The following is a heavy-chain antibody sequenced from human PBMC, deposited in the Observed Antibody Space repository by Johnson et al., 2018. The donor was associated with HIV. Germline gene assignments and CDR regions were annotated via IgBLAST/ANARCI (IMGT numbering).Heavy chain of an antibody. V-gene: IGHV3-30*04. CDR1: GFTFSSYA. J-gene: IGHJ3*02. Sequence: QVQLVESGGGVVQPGRSLRLSCAASGFTFSSYAMHWVRQAPGKGLEWVAVISYDGSNKYYADSVKGRFTIYRDNSKNTLYLQMNSLRAEDTAVYYCAKGSYYYASGSYYNGKAFDIWGQGTMVTVSS. CDR3: AKGSYYYASGSYYNGKAFDI. D-gene: IGHD3-10*01. CDR2: ISYDGSNK.